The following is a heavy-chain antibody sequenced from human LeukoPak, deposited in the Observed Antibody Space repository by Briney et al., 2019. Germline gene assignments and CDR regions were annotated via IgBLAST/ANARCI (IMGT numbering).Heavy chain of an antibody. CDR3: ARLGYCSSTSCLPFDP. D-gene: IGHD2-2*01. V-gene: IGHV4-59*01. J-gene: IGHJ5*02. CDR1: GGSISSYY. CDR2: IYYSGST. Sequence: SETLSLTCTVSGGSISSYYRSWIRQPPGKGLEWIGYIYYSGSTNYNPSLKSRVTISVDTSKNQFSLKLSSVTAADTAVYYCARLGYCSSTSCLPFDPWGQGTLVTVSS.